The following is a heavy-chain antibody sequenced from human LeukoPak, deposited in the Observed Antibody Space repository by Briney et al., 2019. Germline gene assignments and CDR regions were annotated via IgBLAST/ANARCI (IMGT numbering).Heavy chain of an antibody. CDR1: GFTFSSYG. D-gene: IGHD3-10*01. Sequence: PGGSLRLSCAASGFTFSSYGIHWVRQAPGKGLEWVSVISYGDGNKYYADSVKGRFTISRDNYKNTLYLQMNNLRAEDTAVYYCAKDRGSGSYPSPLFDYWGQGTLVTVST. CDR2: ISYGDGNK. V-gene: IGHV3-30*18. CDR3: AKDRGSGSYPSPLFDY. J-gene: IGHJ4*02.